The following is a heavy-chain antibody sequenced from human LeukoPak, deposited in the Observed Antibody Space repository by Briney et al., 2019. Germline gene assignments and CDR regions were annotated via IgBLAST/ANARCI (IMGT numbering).Heavy chain of an antibody. CDR1: GGTFSSYA. J-gene: IGHJ4*02. Sequence: SVKVSCKASGGTFSSYAISWVRQAPGQGLEWMGGIIPIFGTANYAQKFQGRVTITADESTSTAYMELSSLRSEDTAVYYCASYLKLGCSSTSCYKYYFDYWGQGTLVTVS. CDR2: IIPIFGTA. CDR3: ASYLKLGCSSTSCYKYYFDY. D-gene: IGHD2-2*02. V-gene: IGHV1-69*13.